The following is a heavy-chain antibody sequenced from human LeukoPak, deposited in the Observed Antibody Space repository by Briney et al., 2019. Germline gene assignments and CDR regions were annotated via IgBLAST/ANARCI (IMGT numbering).Heavy chain of an antibody. Sequence: SETLSLTCTVSGGSISSGSYYWSWIRQPAGKGLEWIGRIYTSGSTNYNPSLKSRVTISVDKSKNQFSLELSSVTAADTAVYYCARRRYYYDSSNKKAWFDPWGQGTLVTVSS. V-gene: IGHV4-61*02. CDR1: GGSISSGSYY. CDR2: IYTSGST. D-gene: IGHD3-22*01. CDR3: ARRRYYYDSSNKKAWFDP. J-gene: IGHJ5*02.